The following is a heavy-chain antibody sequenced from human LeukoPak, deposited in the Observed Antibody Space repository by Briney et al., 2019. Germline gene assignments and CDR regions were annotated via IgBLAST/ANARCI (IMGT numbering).Heavy chain of an antibody. D-gene: IGHD2-8*01. J-gene: IGHJ3*02. V-gene: IGHV4-59*01. CDR3: ARCIGEAFDI. Sequence: SETLSLTCSVSGDSISSSYWSWIRQPPGKGLEWIGYIYYTGSTNYNPSLKSRVTISVDTSKNQFSLKLSSVTAADTAVYYCARCIGEAFDIWGQGTMVTVSS. CDR2: IYYTGST. CDR1: GDSISSSY.